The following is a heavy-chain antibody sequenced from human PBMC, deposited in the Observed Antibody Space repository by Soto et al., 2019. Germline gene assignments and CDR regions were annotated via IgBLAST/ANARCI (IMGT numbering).Heavy chain of an antibody. CDR2: IYYSGST. Sequence: PSETLSLTGPVPVDSISGRSYFWAWFPQPPGKGLEWIGSIYYSGSTYNNPSLRSRVSMSIDTSKDQFSLKLKSVTAADTALYFCARQRTSVVTQAYFDVWGPGSLVTVSS. J-gene: IGHJ4*02. D-gene: IGHD2-21*02. CDR1: VDSISGRSYF. V-gene: IGHV4-39*01. CDR3: ARQRTSVVTQAYFDV.